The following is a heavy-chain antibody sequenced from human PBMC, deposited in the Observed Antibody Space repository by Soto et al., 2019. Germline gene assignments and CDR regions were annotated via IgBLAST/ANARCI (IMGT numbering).Heavy chain of an antibody. Sequence: PGGSLRLSCAASGFTFSSYSMNWVRQAPGKGLEWVSAISGSGGSTYYADSVKGRFTISRDNSKNTLYLQMNSLRAEDTAVYYCAKDHNGPVYCTNGVCPPWGYWGQGTLVTVSS. V-gene: IGHV3-23*01. CDR1: GFTFSSYS. CDR2: ISGSGGST. CDR3: AKDHNGPVYCTNGVCPPWGY. D-gene: IGHD2-8*01. J-gene: IGHJ4*02.